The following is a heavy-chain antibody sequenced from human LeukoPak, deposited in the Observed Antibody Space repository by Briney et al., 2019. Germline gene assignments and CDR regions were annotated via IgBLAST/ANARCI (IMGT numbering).Heavy chain of an antibody. V-gene: IGHV3-7*01. Sequence: GGSLRLSCAASAITFSHYWMSWVRQAPGKGLEWVANIKEDGSEINYVDSVKGRFTISRDNAKNSLYLQMNSLRVDDTAVYYCARDRGYSTFDYWGQGTLVTVSS. CDR1: AITFSHYW. D-gene: IGHD4-23*01. CDR2: IKEDGSEI. CDR3: ARDRGYSTFDY. J-gene: IGHJ4*02.